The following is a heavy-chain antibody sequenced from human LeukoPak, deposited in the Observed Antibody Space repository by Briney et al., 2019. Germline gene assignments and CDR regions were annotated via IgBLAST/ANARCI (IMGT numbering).Heavy chain of an antibody. CDR1: GFTFSSYS. V-gene: IGHV3-21*01. D-gene: IGHD2-2*03. J-gene: IGHJ3*02. CDR2: ISSSSSYI. CDR3: ARDYGYCSSTSCQGVDAFDI. Sequence: GGSLRLSCAASGFTFSSYSMNWVRQAPGKGLEWVSSISSSSSYIYYADSVKGRFTISRDNAKNSLYLQMNSLRAEDTAVYYCARDYGYCSSTSCQGVDAFDIWGQGTMVTVSS.